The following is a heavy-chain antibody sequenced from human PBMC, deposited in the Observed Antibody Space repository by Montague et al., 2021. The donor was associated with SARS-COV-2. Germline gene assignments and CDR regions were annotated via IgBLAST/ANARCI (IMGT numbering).Heavy chain of an antibody. V-gene: IGHV4-39*01. CDR3: ARQENSSGWFKPDAFDI. CDR1: GGSISSSSYY. J-gene: IGHJ3*02. CDR2: IYYSGST. D-gene: IGHD6-19*01. Sequence: SETLSLTCTVSGGSISSSSYYWGWIRQPPGKGLGWIGSIYYSGSTYYNPSLKSRVTISVDTSKNQFSLKLSSVTAADTAVYYCARQENSSGWFKPDAFDIWGQGQWSPSLQ.